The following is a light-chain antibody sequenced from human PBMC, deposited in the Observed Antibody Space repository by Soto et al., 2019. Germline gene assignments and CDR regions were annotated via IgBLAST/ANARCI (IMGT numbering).Light chain of an antibody. J-gene: IGKJ3*01. CDR1: QSISSW. V-gene: IGKV1-5*03. CDR2: KAS. CDR3: QQYNSYSEFT. Sequence: DIQMTQSPSTLSASVGDRVTITCRASQSISSWLAWYQQKPGKAPKLLIYKASSLESGVPSSFSGSGSGTEFTLTISSLLPDDFATYYCQQYNSYSEFTFGPGTKVDIK.